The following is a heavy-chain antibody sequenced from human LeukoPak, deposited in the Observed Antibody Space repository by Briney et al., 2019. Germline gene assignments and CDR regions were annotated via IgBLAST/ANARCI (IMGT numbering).Heavy chain of an antibody. CDR2: ISDDGSNK. J-gene: IGHJ6*02. V-gene: IGHV3-33*01. Sequence: LSGGSLRLSCAASGFSFSTFGMHWVRQAPGKGLEWGAVISDDGSNKLYADSVKGRFTISRDNSKNTLYLQINSLRAGDTAVYYCGREGYRDYYYGMDVWGQGTTVTVSS. CDR3: GREGYRDYYYGMDV. D-gene: IGHD1-1*01. CDR1: GFSFSTFG.